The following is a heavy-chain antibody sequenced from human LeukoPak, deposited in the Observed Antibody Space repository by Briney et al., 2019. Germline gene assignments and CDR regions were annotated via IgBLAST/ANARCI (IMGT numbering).Heavy chain of an antibody. D-gene: IGHD3-22*01. CDR1: GGSISSYY. J-gene: IGHJ6*03. Sequence: PSETLSLTSTVSGGSISSYYWSWIRQPPRKGLEWIGYIYYSGSTNYNPSLKSRVTISVDTSKNQFSLKLSSVTAADTAVYYCARGVHYYDSSGYSGYYYYYYMDVWGKGTTVTVSS. V-gene: IGHV4-59*01. CDR2: IYYSGST. CDR3: ARGVHYYDSSGYSGYYYYYYMDV.